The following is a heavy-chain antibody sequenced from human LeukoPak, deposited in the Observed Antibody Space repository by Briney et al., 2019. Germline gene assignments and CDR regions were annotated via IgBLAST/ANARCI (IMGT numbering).Heavy chain of an antibody. CDR2: ISGSGGST. J-gene: IGHJ5*02. D-gene: IGHD2-2*01. CDR3: AKVLSRRLGYCSSTSCYLEWFDP. CDR1: GFTFSSYA. Sequence: GGSLRLSCAASGFTFSSYAMSWVRQAPGKGLEWFSAISGSGGSTYYADSVKGRFTISRDTSKTTLYLQMNSLRAEDTAVYYCAKVLSRRLGYCSSTSCYLEWFDPWGQGTLVTVSS. V-gene: IGHV3-23*01.